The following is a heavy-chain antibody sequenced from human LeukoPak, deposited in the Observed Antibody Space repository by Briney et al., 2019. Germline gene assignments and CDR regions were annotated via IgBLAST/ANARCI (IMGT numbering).Heavy chain of an antibody. V-gene: IGHV1-2*02. CDR1: GYTFTGYY. D-gene: IGHD3-10*01. CDR2: INPNSGGT. J-gene: IGHJ6*02. CDR3: ARGVLLWFGELFHNYYYYGMDV. Sequence: ASVKVSCKASGYTFTGYYMHWVRQAPGQGLEWMGWINPNSGGTNYAQKFQGRVTMTRDTSTSTAYMELSRLRSDDTAVYYCARGVLLWFGELFHNYYYYGMDVWGQGTTVTVSS.